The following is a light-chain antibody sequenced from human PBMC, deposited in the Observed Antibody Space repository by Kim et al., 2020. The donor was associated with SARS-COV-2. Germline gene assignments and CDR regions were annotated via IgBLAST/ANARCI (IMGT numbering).Light chain of an antibody. V-gene: IGLV2-14*01. CDR2: DVS. CDR1: SSDIGGYNY. Sequence: QSALTQPASVSGSPGQSITISCKGTSSDIGGYNYVSWYRQEPGKAPKLMIYDVSKRPSGVSNRLSGSKSGTTASLTISGLQAEDEADYFCSSYENNRSWVFGGGTKVTVL. J-gene: IGLJ3*02. CDR3: SSYENNRSWV.